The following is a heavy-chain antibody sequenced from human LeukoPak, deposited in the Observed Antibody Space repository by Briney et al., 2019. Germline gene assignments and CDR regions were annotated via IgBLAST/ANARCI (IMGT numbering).Heavy chain of an antibody. Sequence: SETLSLTCAVSGGSISSGGYSWSWIRQPPGKGLEWIGYIYHSGSTYYNPSLKSRVTISVDRSKIQFSLKLSSVTAADTAVYYCARGGAKYYDYVWGRYRINWFDPWGQGTLVTVSS. J-gene: IGHJ5*02. V-gene: IGHV4-30-2*01. CDR3: ARGGAKYYDYVWGRYRINWFDP. CDR1: GGSISSGGYS. CDR2: IYHSGST. D-gene: IGHD3-16*02.